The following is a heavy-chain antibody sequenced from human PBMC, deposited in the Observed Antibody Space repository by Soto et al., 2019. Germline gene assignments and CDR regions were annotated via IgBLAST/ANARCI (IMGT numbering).Heavy chain of an antibody. CDR2: ISTSGNSI. CDR3: AREDINCGGDCFSL. J-gene: IGHJ4*02. D-gene: IGHD2-21*02. CDR1: GFTFSSYE. Sequence: AGGSLRLSCAASGFTFSSYEMNWVRQAPGRGLEWISYISTSGNSIYYADSVRGRFTVSRDSAKNSLYLQMNSLRAEDTAVYYCAREDINCGGDCFSLWGQGTLVTVSS. V-gene: IGHV3-48*03.